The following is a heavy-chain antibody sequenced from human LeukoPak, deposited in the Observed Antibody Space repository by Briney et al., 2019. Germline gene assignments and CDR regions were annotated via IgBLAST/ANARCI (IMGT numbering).Heavy chain of an antibody. V-gene: IGHV4-39*07. Sequence: SETLSLTCTVSGGSISSGGYYWSWIRQPPGKGLEWIGEINHSGSTNYNPSLKSRVTISVDTSKNQFSLKLSSVTAADTAVYYCARGRFKWLVQRSFDYWGQGTLVTVSS. CDR3: ARGRFKWLVQRSFDY. D-gene: IGHD6-19*01. CDR1: GGSISSGGYY. CDR2: INHSGST. J-gene: IGHJ4*02.